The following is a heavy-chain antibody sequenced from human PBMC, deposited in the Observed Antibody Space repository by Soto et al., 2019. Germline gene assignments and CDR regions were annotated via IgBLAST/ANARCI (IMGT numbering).Heavy chain of an antibody. CDR2: ISGSGAGT. J-gene: IGHJ6*03. D-gene: IGHD3-3*01. V-gene: IGHV3-23*01. CDR3: ANGYDFLSGHPAYYMDV. Sequence: GGSLRLSCAASRFTFSNYAMTWVRQAPGKGLEWVSVISGSGAGTYYADSVKGRFTISRDNSKNTLDLQMNSLRAEDTAVYYCANGYDFLSGHPAYYMDVWGKGTTVTVSS. CDR1: RFTFSNYA.